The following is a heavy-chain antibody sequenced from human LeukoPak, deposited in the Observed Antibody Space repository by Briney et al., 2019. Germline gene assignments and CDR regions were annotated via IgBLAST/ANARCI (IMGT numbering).Heavy chain of an antibody. V-gene: IGHV1-2*02. CDR3: ARMALDGGDSIGFDS. CDR1: GYTFTDYF. Sequence: ASVKVSCKASGYTFTDYFIHWVRHAPGQGLEWMGWINPNIGDASYAQKFQDRVTMTRDRSINTAYMELSRLTSDATAVYYCARMALDGGDSIGFDSWGQGTLVTVSS. CDR2: INPNIGDA. D-gene: IGHD2-21*02. J-gene: IGHJ5*01.